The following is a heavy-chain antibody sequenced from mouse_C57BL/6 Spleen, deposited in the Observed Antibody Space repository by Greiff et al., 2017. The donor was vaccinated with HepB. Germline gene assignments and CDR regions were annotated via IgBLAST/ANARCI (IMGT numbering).Heavy chain of an antibody. V-gene: IGHV1-64*01. D-gene: IGHD4-1*01. J-gene: IGHJ4*01. CDR3: ARYWDYYYAMDY. CDR2: IHPTSGST. CDR1: GYTFTSYW. Sequence: VQLQQPGAELVKPGASVKLSCKASGYTFTSYWMHWVKQRPGQGLEWIGMIHPTSGSTNYNEKFKSKATVTVDKSSSTAYMQLSSLTSEDSAVYYCARYWDYYYAMDYWGQGTSVTVAS.